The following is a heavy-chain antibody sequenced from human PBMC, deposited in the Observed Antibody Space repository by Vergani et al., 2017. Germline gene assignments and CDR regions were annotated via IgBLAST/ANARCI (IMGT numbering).Heavy chain of an antibody. D-gene: IGHD1-14*01. CDR3: ARDLRLLYNRFDP. V-gene: IGHV3-33*01. CDR1: GFTFNQYG. Sequence: QVQLVESGGGVVQPGRSLRLSCAASGFTFNQYGMHWVRQAPGKGLEWVAVTWYDGNNKQYVDSVKGRFTISRDNSKRTMYLQINSLRVGDTGVYYCARDLRLLYNRFDPWGQGTLVTVS. J-gene: IGHJ5*01. CDR2: TWYDGNNK.